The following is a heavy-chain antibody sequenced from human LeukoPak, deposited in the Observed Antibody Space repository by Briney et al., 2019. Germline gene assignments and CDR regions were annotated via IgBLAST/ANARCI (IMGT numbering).Heavy chain of an antibody. CDR1: GGSISSYY. CDR3: TTPLLPK. CDR2: VKSKTDGGTT. V-gene: IGHV3-15*01. Sequence: ETLSLTCTVTGGSISSYYWSWVRQAPGKGLEWVGRVKSKTDGGTTGYAAPVKGRFTISRDDSKNTLYLQMNSLKTEDTAVYYCTTPLLPKWGQGTLVTVSS. J-gene: IGHJ4*02. D-gene: IGHD3-3*01.